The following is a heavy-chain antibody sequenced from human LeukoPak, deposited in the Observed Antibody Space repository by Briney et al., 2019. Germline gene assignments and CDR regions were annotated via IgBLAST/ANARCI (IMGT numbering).Heavy chain of an antibody. D-gene: IGHD3-22*01. CDR3: ARVTYYYDSSAQL. J-gene: IGHJ4*02. Sequence: SETLSLTCTVSGGSISSGDYYWSWIRPPPGKGLEWIGYIYYSGRTYYNPSLKSLVTISVDTSKNQFSLKLSSVTAADTAVYYCARVTYYYDSSAQLWGQGTLVTVSS. CDR2: IYYSGRT. V-gene: IGHV4-30-4*08. CDR1: GGSISSGDYY.